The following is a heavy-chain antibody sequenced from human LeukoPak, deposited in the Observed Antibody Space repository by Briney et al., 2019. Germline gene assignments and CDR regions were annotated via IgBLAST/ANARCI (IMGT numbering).Heavy chain of an antibody. CDR2: ISSSSSYI. CDR3: ARDIWVPYPHPITAAGTGADY. V-gene: IGHV3-21*01. Sequence: GGSLRLSCAASGFTFSSYSMNWVRQAPGKGLEWVSSISSSSSYIYYADSVKGRFTISRDNAKNSLYLQMNSLRAENTAVYYCARDIWVPYPHPITAAGTGADYWGQGTLVTVSS. J-gene: IGHJ4*02. CDR1: GFTFSSYS. D-gene: IGHD6-13*01.